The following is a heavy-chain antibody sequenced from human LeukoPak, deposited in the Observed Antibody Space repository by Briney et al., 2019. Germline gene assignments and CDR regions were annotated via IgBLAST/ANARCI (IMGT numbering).Heavy chain of an antibody. Sequence: PSETLSLTCTVSGGAISSYYWTWIRQPPGKGLEWIGFIYYSGSTNYNPSLKSRVTISVDTSKNQFSLKLSSVTAADTAVYYCARGYCSGGSCYSDANDYWGQGTLVTVSS. CDR3: ARGYCSGGSCYSDANDY. V-gene: IGHV4-59*01. CDR1: GGAISSYY. J-gene: IGHJ4*02. D-gene: IGHD2-15*01. CDR2: IYYSGST.